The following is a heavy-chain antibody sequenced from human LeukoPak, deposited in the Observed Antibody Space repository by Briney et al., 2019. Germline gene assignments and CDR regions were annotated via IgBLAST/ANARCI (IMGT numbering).Heavy chain of an antibody. V-gene: IGHV4-59*11. D-gene: IGHD5-24*01. CDR3: ARIKGQIEMAAGHAFDI. Sequence: SETLFLTCTVSGGSISSHYWSWIRQPPGKGLEWIGYIYYSGSTNYNPSLKSRVTISVDTSKNQFSLKLSSVTAADTAVYYCARIKGQIEMAAGHAFDIWGQGTMVTVSS. CDR1: GGSISSHY. J-gene: IGHJ3*02. CDR2: IYYSGST.